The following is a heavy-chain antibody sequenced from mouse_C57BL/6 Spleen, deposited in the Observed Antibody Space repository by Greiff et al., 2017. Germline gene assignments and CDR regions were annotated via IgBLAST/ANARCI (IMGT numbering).Heavy chain of an antibody. Sequence: VQRQQSGAELVRPGASVKLSCTASGYYIKDYYMHWVKQRPGQGLEWIGMIDPEDGDTGYAPKFKGKATLTADQSSNTAYLQLSSLPSEDTAVYYCTTYDYYAMDYWGQGTSVTVSS. CDR3: TTYDYYAMDY. D-gene: IGHD2-12*01. V-gene: IGHV14-1*01. CDR1: GYYIKDYY. J-gene: IGHJ4*01. CDR2: IDPEDGDT.